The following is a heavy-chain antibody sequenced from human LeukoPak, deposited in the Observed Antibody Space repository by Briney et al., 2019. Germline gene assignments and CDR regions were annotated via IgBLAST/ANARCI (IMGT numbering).Heavy chain of an antibody. J-gene: IGHJ4*02. D-gene: IGHD6-19*01. Sequence: GASVKVSCKASGYTFTSYDINWVRQATGQGLEWMGWMNPNSGNTGYAQKFQGRVTMTRNTSISTAHMELSSLRSEDTAVYYCARGSTPWLVPVGFDYWGQGTLVTVSS. CDR1: GYTFTSYD. CDR2: MNPNSGNT. V-gene: IGHV1-8*01. CDR3: ARGSTPWLVPVGFDY.